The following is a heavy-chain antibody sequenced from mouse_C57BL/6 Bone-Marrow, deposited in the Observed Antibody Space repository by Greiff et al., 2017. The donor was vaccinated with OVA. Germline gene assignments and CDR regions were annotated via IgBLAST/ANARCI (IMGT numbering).Heavy chain of an antibody. Sequence: EVKLMESGGGLVKPGGSLKLSCAASGFTFSSYAISFVRHTPEKRLHRVATISDGGSYTYYPDNVKGRFTISRDNAKNNLYLQMSHLKSEDTAMYYCARELGIDYWGQGTTLTVSS. J-gene: IGHJ2*01. CDR2: ISDGGSYT. V-gene: IGHV5-4*01. CDR1: GFTFSSYA. D-gene: IGHD4-1*01. CDR3: ARELGIDY.